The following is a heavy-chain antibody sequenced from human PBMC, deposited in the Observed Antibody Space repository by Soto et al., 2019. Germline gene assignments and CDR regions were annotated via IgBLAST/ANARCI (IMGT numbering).Heavy chain of an antibody. CDR1: GFTFSSYA. CDR2: ISGSGGST. V-gene: IGHV3-23*01. J-gene: IGHJ4*02. Sequence: EVQLLESGGGLVQPGGSLRLSCAASGFTFSSYAMSWVRQAPGKGLEWVSAISGSGGSTYYADSVKGRFTISRDNSKNTLYLQMNSLRAEDTAVYYCAKDQRWAEKGATFLDYWGQGTLVTVSS. CDR3: AKDQRWAEKGATFLDY. D-gene: IGHD2-21*01.